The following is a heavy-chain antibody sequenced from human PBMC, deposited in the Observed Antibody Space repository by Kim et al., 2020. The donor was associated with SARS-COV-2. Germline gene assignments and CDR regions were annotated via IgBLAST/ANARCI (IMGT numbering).Heavy chain of an antibody. V-gene: IGHV3-15*01. CDR3: TTDGGDY. CDR2: DGGTT. D-gene: IGHD2-15*01. Sequence: DGGTTDYAAPVKGRCTNSRDDSKNTLYLQMNSRKTGDTAVYYCTTDGGDYWGQGTLVTVSS. J-gene: IGHJ4*02.